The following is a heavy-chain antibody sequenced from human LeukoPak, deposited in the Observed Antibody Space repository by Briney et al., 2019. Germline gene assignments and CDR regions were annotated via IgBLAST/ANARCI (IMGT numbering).Heavy chain of an antibody. CDR1: GFTVSSNY. J-gene: IGHJ3*02. V-gene: IGHV3-53*01. CDR2: IYSGGST. Sequence: GGSLRLSCAASGFTVSSNYMSWVRQAPGKGLEWVSVIYSGGSTYYADSVKGRFTISRDNSENTLYLQMNSLRAEDTAVYYCARDTAMATTGAFDIWGQGTMVTVSS. CDR3: ARDTAMATTGAFDI. D-gene: IGHD5-18*01.